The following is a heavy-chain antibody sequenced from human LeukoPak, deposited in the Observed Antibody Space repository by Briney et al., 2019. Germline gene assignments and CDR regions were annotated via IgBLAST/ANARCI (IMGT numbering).Heavy chain of an antibody. V-gene: IGHV1-8*01. CDR3: ARVGCSSTSCYTYYYGMDV. CDR2: MNPNSGNT. D-gene: IGHD2-2*02. CDR1: GYTFTSYD. J-gene: IGHJ6*02. Sequence: ASVKVSCKASGYTFTSYDINWVRQATGQGLEWMGWMNPNSGNTGYAQKFQGRVTITADKSTSTAYMELSSLRSEDTAVYYCARVGCSSTSCYTYYYGMDVWGQGTTVTVSS.